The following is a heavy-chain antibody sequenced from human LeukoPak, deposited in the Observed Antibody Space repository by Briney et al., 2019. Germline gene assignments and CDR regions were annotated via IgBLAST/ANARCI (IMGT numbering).Heavy chain of an antibody. CDR1: GGSISSYY. CDR2: IHYSGNI. V-gene: IGHV4-59*01. J-gene: IGHJ3*02. Sequence: SETLSLTCSVSGGSISSYYWSWIRQPPGKGLEWIGYIHYSGNINYNPSLKSRVTISVETSRNQFSLNLSSVTAADTAVYYCARDLGPRTNIVGLTPRRGFDIWGQGTMVTVSS. D-gene: IGHD1-26*01. CDR3: ARDLGPRTNIVGLTPRRGFDI.